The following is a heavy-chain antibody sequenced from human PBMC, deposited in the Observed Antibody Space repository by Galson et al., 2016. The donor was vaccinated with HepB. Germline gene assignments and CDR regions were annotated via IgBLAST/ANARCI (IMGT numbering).Heavy chain of an antibody. CDR2: INAGNGNT. D-gene: IGHD5-18*01. J-gene: IGHJ4*02. V-gene: IGHV1-3*01. CDR1: GYTFTGYV. CDR3: ARLGIQLWTHDC. Sequence: SVKVSCKASGYTFTGYVIQWVRQAPGQRLEWMGWINAGNGNTKYSQKFQGRVTTTSDTSASTAYMELSSLSSEDTAIYYCARLGIQLWTHDCWGQGTLVTVSS.